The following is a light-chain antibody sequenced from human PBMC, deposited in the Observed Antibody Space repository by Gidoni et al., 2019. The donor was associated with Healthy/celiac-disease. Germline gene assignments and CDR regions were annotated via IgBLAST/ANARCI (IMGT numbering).Light chain of an antibody. Sequence: QSALTQPASVSGSPGQPITLSCTGTSSDVGGYNYVSWYQQHPGKAPKLMIYDVSNRPSGVSNRVSGSKSGNTASLTISGLQAEDEADYYCSSYTSSSTVVFGGGTKLTVL. CDR1: SSDVGGYNY. V-gene: IGLV2-14*01. CDR3: SSYTSSSTVV. CDR2: DVS. J-gene: IGLJ2*01.